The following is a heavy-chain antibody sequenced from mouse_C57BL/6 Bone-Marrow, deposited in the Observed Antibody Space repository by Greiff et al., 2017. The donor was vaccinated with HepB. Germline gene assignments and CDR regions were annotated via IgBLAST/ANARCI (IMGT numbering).Heavy chain of an antibody. CDR1: GYTFTSYG. Sequence: QVQLKESGAELARPGASVKLSCKASGYTFTSYGISWVKQRTGQGLEWIGEIYPRSGNTYYNEKFKGKATLTADKSSSTAYMELRSLTSEDSAVYFCAIRHYGSPHWYFDVWGTGTTVTVSS. V-gene: IGHV1-81*01. D-gene: IGHD1-1*01. CDR3: AIRHYGSPHWYFDV. CDR2: IYPRSGNT. J-gene: IGHJ1*03.